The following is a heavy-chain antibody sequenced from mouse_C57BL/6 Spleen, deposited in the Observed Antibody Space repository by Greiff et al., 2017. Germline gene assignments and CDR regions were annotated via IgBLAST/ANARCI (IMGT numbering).Heavy chain of an antibody. Sequence: QVQLQQPGAELVMPGASVKLSCKASGYTFTSYWMHWVKQRPGQGLEWIGEIDPSDSDTNYNQKFKGKSTLTVDKSSSTAYMQLSSLTSEDSAVYYCASTYSSNYEGAMDYWGQGTSVTVSS. CDR3: ASTYSSNYEGAMDY. J-gene: IGHJ4*01. D-gene: IGHD2-5*01. CDR1: GYTFTSYW. CDR2: IDPSDSDT. V-gene: IGHV1-69*01.